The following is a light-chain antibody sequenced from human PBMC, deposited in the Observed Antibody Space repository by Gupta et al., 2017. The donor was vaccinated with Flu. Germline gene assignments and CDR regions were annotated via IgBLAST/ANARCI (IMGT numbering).Light chain of an antibody. J-gene: IGKJ4*01. V-gene: IGKV3-15*01. Sequence: DIVMTQSPATLSVAPGERVILSCRASETIGDNLAWYQQKRGQTPRLLIYGASTRATGIPGTFTGSGCGRECTLTISSVQSEEFAVYYCQQYRSWHRGAFTFGGGTKVEIK. CDR3: QQYRSWHRGAFT. CDR1: ETIGDN. CDR2: GAS.